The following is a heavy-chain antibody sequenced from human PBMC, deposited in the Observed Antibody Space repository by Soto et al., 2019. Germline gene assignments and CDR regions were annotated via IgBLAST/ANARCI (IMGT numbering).Heavy chain of an antibody. D-gene: IGHD4-4*01. V-gene: IGHV3-64*01. CDR1: GFTFSSYA. CDR2: ISSNGGST. Sequence: GGSLRLSCAASGFTFSSYAMHWVRQAPGKGLEYVSAISSNGGSTYYANSVKGRFTISRDNSKNTLYLQMGSLRAEDMAVYYCARGTRGTTVTYYYYYMDVWGKGTTVTVSS. CDR3: ARGTRGTTVTYYYYYMDV. J-gene: IGHJ6*03.